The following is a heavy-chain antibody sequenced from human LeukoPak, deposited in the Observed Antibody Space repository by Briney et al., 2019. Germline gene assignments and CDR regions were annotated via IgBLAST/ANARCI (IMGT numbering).Heavy chain of an antibody. CDR2: INHSGRT. D-gene: IGHD3-22*01. V-gene: IGHV4-34*01. J-gene: IGHJ5*02. CDR3: WRGFNYDSSGYYYAHWFDP. CDR1: GGPFSGYY. Sequence: AETLSLTCAVYGGPFSGYYWSWIRQPPGKGLDWLGEINHSGRTIHNTSLKSRVTISVDTSKNHFSLTHGPLTAPDTALYYFWRGFNYDSSGYYYAHWFDPWGQGTLVTVSS.